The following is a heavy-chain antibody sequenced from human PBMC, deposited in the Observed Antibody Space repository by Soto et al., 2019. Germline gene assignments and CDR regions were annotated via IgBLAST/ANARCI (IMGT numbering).Heavy chain of an antibody. D-gene: IGHD3-10*02. CDR2: ITIRTGNV. Sequence: PGWSLRLSCEASGFIVIECSMNWVRQAPGKGLEWLAYITIRTGNVLYADSVRGRFTISADNAENSVILQMNSLRDEDSAVYFCVRDRDLYRDMFHADLWGQGTLVTVSS. CDR1: GFIVIECS. J-gene: IGHJ4*01. V-gene: IGHV3-48*02. CDR3: VRDRDLYRDMFHADL.